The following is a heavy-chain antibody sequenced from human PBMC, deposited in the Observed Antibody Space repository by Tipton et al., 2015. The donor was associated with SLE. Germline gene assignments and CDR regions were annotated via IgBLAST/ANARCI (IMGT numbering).Heavy chain of an antibody. CDR2: IYYSGST. D-gene: IGHD2/OR15-2a*01. CDR1: GGSISSYY. CDR3: ARDLLSWDAFDI. Sequence: TLSLTCTVSGGSISSYYWCWIRQPPGKGLEWIGYIYYSGSTNYNPSLKSRVTISVDTSKNQFSLKLSSVTAADTAVYYCARDLLSWDAFDIWGQGTMVTVSS. J-gene: IGHJ3*02. V-gene: IGHV4-59*01.